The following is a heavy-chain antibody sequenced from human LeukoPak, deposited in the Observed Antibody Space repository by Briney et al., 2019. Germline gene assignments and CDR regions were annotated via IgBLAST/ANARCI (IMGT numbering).Heavy chain of an antibody. J-gene: IGHJ4*02. V-gene: IGHV3-23*01. Sequence: GGSLRLSCAASGFTFSSYAMSWVRQAPGEGLEWVSAISGSGGSTYYADSVKGRFTISRDNSKNTLYLQMNSLRAEDTAVYYCAKDTDYYGSGRPGWGQGTLVTVSS. CDR1: GFTFSSYA. CDR3: AKDTDYYGSGRPG. CDR2: ISGSGGST. D-gene: IGHD3-10*01.